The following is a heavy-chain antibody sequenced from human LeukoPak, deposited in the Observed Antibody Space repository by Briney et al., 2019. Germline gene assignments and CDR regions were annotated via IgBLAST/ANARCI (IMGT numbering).Heavy chain of an antibody. CDR2: ISAYNGNT. Sequence: ASVKVSCKASGYTFTSYGISWVRQAPGQGLEWMGWISAYNGNTNYSQQLQGRVTMTTDTSTSTAYMELRSLRSDDTAVYYCARDRDYDILTCFENWFDRWGQGTLVTVSS. CDR3: ARDRDYDILTCFENWFDR. J-gene: IGHJ5*02. CDR1: GYTFTSYG. V-gene: IGHV1-18*04. D-gene: IGHD3-9*01.